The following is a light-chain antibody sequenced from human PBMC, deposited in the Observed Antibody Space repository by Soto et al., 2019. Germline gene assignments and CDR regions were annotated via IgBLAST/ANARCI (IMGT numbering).Light chain of an antibody. CDR2: QGS. V-gene: IGLV3-1*01. J-gene: IGLJ2*01. CDR1: KLGDKL. CDR3: QAWDSTTAV. Sequence: SYELTQPPSVSVSPGQTASITCSGAKLGDKLACWYQQKPGQSPVLVIFQGSKRPSGIPDRFSGSNSGNTATLTISGTQAMDEAAYYCQAWDSTTAVFGGGTKLTVL.